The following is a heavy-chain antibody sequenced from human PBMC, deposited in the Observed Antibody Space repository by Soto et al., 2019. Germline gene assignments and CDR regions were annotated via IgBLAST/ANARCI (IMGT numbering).Heavy chain of an antibody. J-gene: IGHJ5*02. CDR3: AREILVVAATDNWFDP. CDR1: GGSISSGGYY. D-gene: IGHD2-15*01. Sequence: QVQLQESGPGLVKPSQTLSLTCTVSGGSISSGGYYWSWIRQHPGKGLEGIGYIYYSGSTYYNPSLKSRVTISVDTSKNQFSLKLSSVTAADTAVYYCAREILVVAATDNWFDPWGQGTLVTVSS. V-gene: IGHV4-31*03. CDR2: IYYSGST.